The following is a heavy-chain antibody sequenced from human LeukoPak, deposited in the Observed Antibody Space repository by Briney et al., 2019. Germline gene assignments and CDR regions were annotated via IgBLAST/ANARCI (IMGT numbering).Heavy chain of an antibody. Sequence: PSETLSLTCTVSGGSISSYYWSWIRQPPGKGLEWIGYIYYSGSTNFNPSLKGRVTISVDTSKNQFSLQLNSVTPEDTAVYYCARDIIAAAGRGFDYWGQEPLVTVSS. J-gene: IGHJ4*02. D-gene: IGHD6-13*01. V-gene: IGHV4-59*12. CDR3: ARDIIAAAGRGFDY. CDR1: GGSISSYY. CDR2: IYYSGST.